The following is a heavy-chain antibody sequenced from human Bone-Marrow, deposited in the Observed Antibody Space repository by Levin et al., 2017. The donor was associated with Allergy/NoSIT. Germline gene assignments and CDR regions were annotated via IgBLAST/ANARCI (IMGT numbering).Heavy chain of an antibody. CDR3: ARDRTCSGGRCYGT. V-gene: IGHV3-66*01. D-gene: IGHD2-15*01. J-gene: IGHJ4*02. CDR1: GFTVSNNY. Sequence: GGSLRLSCAASGFTVSNNYMRWVRQAPGKGLEWVSLIYSGGTTYYADSVKGRFTISRDNSKNTLHLQMSSLRAEETAVYYCARDRTCSGGRCYGTWGQGTLVTVSS. CDR2: IYSGGTT.